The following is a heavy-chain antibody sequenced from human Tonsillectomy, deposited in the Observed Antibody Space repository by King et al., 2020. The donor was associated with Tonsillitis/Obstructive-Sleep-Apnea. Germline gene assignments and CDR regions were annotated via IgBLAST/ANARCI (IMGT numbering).Heavy chain of an antibody. CDR2: IYNGGTT. CDR3: ARVAAAEEVDSGMDV. D-gene: IGHD1-26*01. V-gene: IGHV3-53*01. Sequence: QLVQSGGGLIQPGGSLRLSCAASGFTVSSNYMSWVRQAPGKGLEWVSVIYNGGTTYYADSVKGRFTISRDNSKNTLYLQMNSLRAEDTAVYYCARVAAAEEVDSGMDVWGQGTRVTVSS. J-gene: IGHJ6*02. CDR1: GFTVSSNY.